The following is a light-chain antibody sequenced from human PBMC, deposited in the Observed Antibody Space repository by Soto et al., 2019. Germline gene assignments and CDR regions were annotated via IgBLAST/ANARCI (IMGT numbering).Light chain of an antibody. CDR1: QTISSW. Sequence: DIQMTQSPSTLSGSVGDRVTITCRASQTISSWLAWYQQKPGKAPKPLIYKASTLKSGVPSRFSGSGSGTDCTRTISSLQPDDFATYYCQHYNSYSEAFGQGTKVELK. V-gene: IGKV1-5*03. CDR3: QHYNSYSEA. CDR2: KAS. J-gene: IGKJ1*01.